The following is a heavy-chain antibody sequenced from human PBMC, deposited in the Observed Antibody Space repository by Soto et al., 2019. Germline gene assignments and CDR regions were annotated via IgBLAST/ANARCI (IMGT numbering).Heavy chain of an antibody. J-gene: IGHJ4*02. D-gene: IGHD5-12*01. CDR2: ISYDGSNK. CDR3: APSVATIRPKLDY. CDR1: GFTFSSYG. V-gene: IGHV3-30*03. Sequence: LRLSCAASGFTFSSYGMHWVRQAPGKGLEWVAVISYDGSNKYYADSVKGRFTISRDNSKNTLYLQMNSLRAEDTAVYYCAPSVATIRPKLDYWGQGTLVTVSS.